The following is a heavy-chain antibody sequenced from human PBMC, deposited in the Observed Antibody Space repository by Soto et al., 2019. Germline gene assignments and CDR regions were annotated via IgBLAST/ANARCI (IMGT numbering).Heavy chain of an antibody. V-gene: IGHV4-34*01. J-gene: IGHJ4*02. Sequence: SETLSLTCAVYGGSFSGYYWSWIRQPPGKGLEWIGEINHSGSTNYNPSLKSRVTISVDTSKKQFSLKLSSVTAADTAVYYCARYSSSFDYWGQGTLVTVSS. CDR1: GGSFSGYY. CDR2: INHSGST. CDR3: ARYSSSFDY. D-gene: IGHD6-6*01.